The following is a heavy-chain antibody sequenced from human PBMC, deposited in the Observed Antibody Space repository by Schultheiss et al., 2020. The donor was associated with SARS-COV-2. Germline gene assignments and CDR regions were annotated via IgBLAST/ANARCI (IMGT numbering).Heavy chain of an antibody. CDR2: ISGSGGST. Sequence: GGSLRLSCAASGFTFSSYSMNWVRQAPGKGLEWVSAISGSGGSTYYADSVKGRFTISRDNAKNSLYLQMNSLRAEDTALYYCAKDIGVMGNDAFDIWGQGTMVTVSS. CDR3: AKDIGVMGNDAFDI. CDR1: GFTFSSYS. J-gene: IGHJ3*02. V-gene: IGHV3-23*01. D-gene: IGHD3-16*01.